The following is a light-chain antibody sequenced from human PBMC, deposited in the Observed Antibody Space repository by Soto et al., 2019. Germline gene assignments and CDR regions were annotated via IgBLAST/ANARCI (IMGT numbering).Light chain of an antibody. CDR3: QTWGTGPWV. CDR2: LNSDGSH. Sequence: QLVLTQSPSASASLGASVKLTCTLSSGHSSYAIAWHQQQPEKGPRYLMKLNSDGSHSKGDGIPDRFSGSSSGAERYLTISSHQSEDEADYYCQTWGTGPWVFGGGTKVTVL. CDR1: SGHSSYA. V-gene: IGLV4-69*01. J-gene: IGLJ3*02.